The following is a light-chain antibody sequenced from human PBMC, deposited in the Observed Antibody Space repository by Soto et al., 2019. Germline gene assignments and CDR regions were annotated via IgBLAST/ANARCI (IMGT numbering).Light chain of an antibody. CDR3: QQYYSYPSIT. J-gene: IGKJ1*01. CDR2: AAS. V-gene: IGKV1-39*01. CDR1: QSISSY. Sequence: DIQMTQSPSSLSASVGDRVTITCRASQSISSYLNWYQQNTGKAPKLLIYAASSLQSGFPSRFSGSGSGTDFTLTISNLQPDDLATYFCQQYYSYPSITFGQGTKVDIK.